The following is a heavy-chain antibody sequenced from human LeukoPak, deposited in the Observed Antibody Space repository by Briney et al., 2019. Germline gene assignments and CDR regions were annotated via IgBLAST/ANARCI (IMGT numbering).Heavy chain of an antibody. CDR2: ISAYNGKT. J-gene: IGHJ3*02. D-gene: IGHD1-26*01. Sequence: ASVKVSCKASGYTFTSYGISWVRQAPGQGLEWTGWISAYNGKTNYAQKLQGRGTMTTDTSTSTAYMELRSLRSDDTAVYYCARERESGRGAFDIWGQGTMVTVSS. CDR1: GYTFTSYG. CDR3: ARERESGRGAFDI. V-gene: IGHV1-18*01.